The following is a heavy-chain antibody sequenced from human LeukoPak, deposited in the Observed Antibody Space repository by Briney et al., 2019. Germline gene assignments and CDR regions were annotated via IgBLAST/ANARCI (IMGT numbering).Heavy chain of an antibody. CDR2: MDKETNLYAT. D-gene: IGHD1-26*01. J-gene: IGHJ5*02. Sequence: GGSLRLSCVASGFTFSDSAIHWVRQSSGKGLEWIGHMDKETNLYATALAASVKGRFTVSRDDSKNTAYLHMNSLKTEDTALYYCTRESGTYNWFDPWGQGTLVTVSS. CDR3: TRESGTYNWFDP. V-gene: IGHV3-73*01. CDR1: GFTFSDSA.